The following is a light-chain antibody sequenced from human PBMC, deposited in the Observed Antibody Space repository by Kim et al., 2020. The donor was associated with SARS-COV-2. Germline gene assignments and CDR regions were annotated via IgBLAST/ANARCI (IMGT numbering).Light chain of an antibody. J-gene: IGLJ1*01. Sequence: QSALTQPASVSGSPGQSITISCTGTSSDVGGYNYVSWYQQHPGKAPKLMIYDVSNRPSGVSNRFSGSKSGNTASLTISGLQVEDEADYYCSSYTSSSYLYVFGAGTKLTVL. V-gene: IGLV2-14*03. CDR1: SSDVGGYNY. CDR3: SSYTSSSYLYV. CDR2: DVS.